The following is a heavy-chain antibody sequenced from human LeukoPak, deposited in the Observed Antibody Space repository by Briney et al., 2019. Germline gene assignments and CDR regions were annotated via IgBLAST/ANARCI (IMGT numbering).Heavy chain of an antibody. D-gene: IGHD1-14*01. CDR3: ARVHLPPQ. CDR2: LSMSGTST. J-gene: IGHJ4*02. CDR1: GFSLSDYY. V-gene: IGHV3-11*01. Sequence: GGTLRLSCAASGFSLSDYYVTWIRQPPGKGLEWVSYLSMSGTSTKYADSVKGRFTISRDNAKNLVFLEMNSLRADDTAIYYCARVHLPPQWGQGTLVTVSS.